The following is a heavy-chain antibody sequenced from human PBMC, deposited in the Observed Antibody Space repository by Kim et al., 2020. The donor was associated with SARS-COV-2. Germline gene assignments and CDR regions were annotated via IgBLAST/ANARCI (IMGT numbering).Heavy chain of an antibody. J-gene: IGHJ3*02. V-gene: IGHV5-51*01. Sequence: DAGYNPSFQGQVTISADKSISTAYLQWSSLKASDTAMYYCARGWAVDIWGQGKMVTVSS. CDR3: ARGWAVDI. CDR2: DA. D-gene: IGHD6-19*01.